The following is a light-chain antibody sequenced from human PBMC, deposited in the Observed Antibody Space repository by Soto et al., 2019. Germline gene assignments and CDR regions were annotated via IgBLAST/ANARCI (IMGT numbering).Light chain of an antibody. CDR3: QQYLSYPIT. J-gene: IGKJ5*01. V-gene: IGKV1-5*03. Sequence: DIQMTQSPSTLSASVGDRVTITCRASQSLSSWLAWYQQKPGKAPKSLIYKASSLESGVPSRFSGSGSGTEFTLPISSLQPDDFATYYCQQYLSYPITFGQGTRLEIK. CDR2: KAS. CDR1: QSLSSW.